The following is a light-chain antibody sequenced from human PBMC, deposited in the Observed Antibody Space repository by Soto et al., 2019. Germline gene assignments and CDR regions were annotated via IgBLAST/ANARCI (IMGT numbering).Light chain of an antibody. J-gene: IGLJ1*01. V-gene: IGLV2-23*02. CDR2: EVT. CDR3: CSYAGSITYV. Sequence: QSVLTQPASVSGSPGQSITISCTGTSSDVGAYNLVSWYQQHPGKAPQVVIYEVTKRPSGVSNRFSGSKSGTTASLTISGLQAEDEADYYCCSYAGSITYVFGTGTKVTVL. CDR1: SSDVGAYNL.